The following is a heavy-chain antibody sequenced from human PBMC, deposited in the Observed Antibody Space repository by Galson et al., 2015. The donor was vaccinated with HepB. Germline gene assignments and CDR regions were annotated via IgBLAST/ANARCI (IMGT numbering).Heavy chain of an antibody. CDR3: ARDPTTVTTCDY. D-gene: IGHD4-17*01. CDR2: INPNSGGT. V-gene: IGHV1-2*05. CDR1: GYTFTGYY. Sequence: SVKVSCKASGYTFTGYYMHWVRQAPGQGLEWMGRINPNSGGTNYAQKFQGRVTMTRDTSISTAYMELSRLRSDDTVVYYCARDPTTVTTCDYWGQGTLVTVSS. J-gene: IGHJ4*02.